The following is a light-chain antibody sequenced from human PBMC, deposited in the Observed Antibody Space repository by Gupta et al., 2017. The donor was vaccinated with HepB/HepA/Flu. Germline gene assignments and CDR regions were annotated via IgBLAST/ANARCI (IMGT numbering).Light chain of an antibody. V-gene: IGKV1-5*03. CDR3: QQCDGSSPIT. CDR1: QSISSW. CDR2: KVS. J-gene: IGKJ3*01. Sequence: DIQMTQSPSTLSASVGDRVTIPCRASQSISSWLAWYQQKPGKAPKLLIYKVSSVESGVPSRFSGSGFGTEFTLTINGLQQDDFATYYCQQCDGSSPITFGHGTKVDIK.